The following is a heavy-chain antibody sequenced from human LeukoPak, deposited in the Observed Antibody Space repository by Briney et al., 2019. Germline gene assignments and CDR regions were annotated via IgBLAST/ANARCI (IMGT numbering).Heavy chain of an antibody. Sequence: GGSLRLSCAASGFTFSRYWIHWVRQAPGKGLEWISRINPDGSTTTYADSVKGRFTISRDNAKNTVYLQMNSLRAEDTAVYYCARVLSGSWDWFDPWGQGTLVTVSS. CDR2: INPDGSTT. V-gene: IGHV3-74*01. CDR1: GFTFSRYW. J-gene: IGHJ5*02. D-gene: IGHD3-22*01. CDR3: ARVLSGSWDWFDP.